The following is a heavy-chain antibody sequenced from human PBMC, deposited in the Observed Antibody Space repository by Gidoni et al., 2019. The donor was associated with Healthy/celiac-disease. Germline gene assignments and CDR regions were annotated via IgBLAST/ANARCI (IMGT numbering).Heavy chain of an antibody. CDR2: MNPNSGNT. V-gene: IGHV1-8*01. D-gene: IGHD2-2*01. J-gene: IGHJ4*02. Sequence: QVQLVQSGAEVKKPGASVTVACKASGYTFPSDDNTWVRQATGQGLEWMGWMNPNSGNTGYAQKFQGRVTMTRNTSISTAYMELSSLRSEDTAVYYCARGRPSDPWGRPRSTSCSYCYWGQGTLVTVSS. CDR3: ARGRPSDPWGRPRSTSCSYCY. CDR1: GYTFPSDD.